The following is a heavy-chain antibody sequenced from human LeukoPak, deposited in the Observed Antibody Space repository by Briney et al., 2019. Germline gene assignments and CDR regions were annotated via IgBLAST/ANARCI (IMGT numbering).Heavy chain of an antibody. CDR2: IGTYDGDT. D-gene: IGHD1-26*01. CDR1: GYTFTNYG. CDR3: ARDYEGATRRDLFDP. Sequence: ASVKVSCQASGYTFTNYGISWLRQAPAQGLEWMGWIGTYDGDTNFADRVEGRVTLTIDTSTNTAYMEVRSLRSDDTAMYYCARDYEGATRRDLFDPWGQGTLVTVSS. V-gene: IGHV1-18*01. J-gene: IGHJ5*02.